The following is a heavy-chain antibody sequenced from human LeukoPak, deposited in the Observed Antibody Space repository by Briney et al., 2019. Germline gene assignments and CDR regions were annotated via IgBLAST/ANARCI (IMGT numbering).Heavy chain of an antibody. CDR2: INQDGSQT. J-gene: IGHJ2*01. CDR3: ARRYFDL. CDR1: GFTLSGYW. V-gene: IGHV3-7*01. Sequence: AGGSLRLSCAASGFTLSGYWMYWVRQAPGRGLEWVANINQDGSQTYYLGSVKGRFTISRDNAKDSLYLQMNSLRVDDTAVYYCARRYFDLWGRGTLVSVSS.